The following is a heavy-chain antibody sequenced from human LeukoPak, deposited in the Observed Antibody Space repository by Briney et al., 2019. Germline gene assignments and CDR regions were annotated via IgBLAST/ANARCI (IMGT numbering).Heavy chain of an antibody. V-gene: IGHV3-66*01. J-gene: IGHJ4*02. CDR2: IYSGGNT. Sequence: GGSLRLSCAVSGFTVSSNYMTWVRQAPGKGLEWVSVIYSGGNTYYVDSVKGRFTISRDNSKNTVYLQMNRLRADDTAVYYCARDSDDSLDYWGQGTLVTVSS. CDR1: GFTVSSNY. CDR3: ARDSDDSLDY. D-gene: IGHD3-22*01.